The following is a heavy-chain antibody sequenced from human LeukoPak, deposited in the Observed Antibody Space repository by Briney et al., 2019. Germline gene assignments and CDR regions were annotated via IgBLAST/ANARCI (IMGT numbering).Heavy chain of an antibody. V-gene: IGHV4-4*02. CDR3: ARGQVGSYSFYYYYGMDV. D-gene: IGHD1-26*01. Sequence: KASGTLSLTCAVSGDSISSTIWWSWVRQPPGKGLEWIGEIYHSGSTNYSPSLKSRVTISVNKPKNQFSLKLSSVTAADTAVYYCARGQVGSYSFYYYYGMDVWGQGTTVTVSS. CDR1: GDSISSTIW. CDR2: IYHSGST. J-gene: IGHJ6*02.